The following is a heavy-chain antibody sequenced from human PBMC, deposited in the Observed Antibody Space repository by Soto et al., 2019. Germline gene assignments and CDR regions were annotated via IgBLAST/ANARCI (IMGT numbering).Heavy chain of an antibody. Sequence: QVQLVQSGAEVKKPGASVTVSCKTSGYTFSNYGINWLRQAPGQGLEWMGWISGYNGNTNYAQTVQGRVTMTTETSTGTVYMELRSLKSDDTAIYYCSRFIMVGGWFDPNYYHGMDVWGQGTTVTVSS. D-gene: IGHD6-19*01. V-gene: IGHV1-18*01. CDR1: GYTFSNYG. CDR3: SRFIMVGGWFDPNYYHGMDV. CDR2: ISGYNGNT. J-gene: IGHJ6*02.